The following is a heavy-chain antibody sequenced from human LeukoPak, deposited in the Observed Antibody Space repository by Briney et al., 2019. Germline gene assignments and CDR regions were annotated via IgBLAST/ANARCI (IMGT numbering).Heavy chain of an antibody. CDR2: VSAGGDNT. CDR1: GFTFSSYA. CDR3: AKKRTPVAGTNYFDY. Sequence: GGSLRLSCAASGFTFSSYAMSWVRQAPGKGLEWVSAVSAGGDNTHYAESVKGRFTISRDNSKNTVYLQMTSVTAEDTARYYCAKKRTPVAGTNYFDYWGQGILVTVSS. V-gene: IGHV3-23*01. D-gene: IGHD6-19*01. J-gene: IGHJ4*02.